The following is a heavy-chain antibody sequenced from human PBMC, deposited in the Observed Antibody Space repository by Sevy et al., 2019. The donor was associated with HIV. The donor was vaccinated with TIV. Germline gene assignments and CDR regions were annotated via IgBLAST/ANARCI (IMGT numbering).Heavy chain of an antibody. V-gene: IGHV4-59*11. CDR3: AGENAWGRGYS. CDR1: GGSITSLY. CDR2: IYYNGHT. Sequence: SETLSLTCTVSGGSITSLYWNWIRQPPGKGLEWIANIYYNGHTNYNPSLKSRVTLSLDTSKNQYSLRLSSVTAADTAMYYCAGENAWGRGYSWGQGTLVTVSS. D-gene: IGHD1-26*01. J-gene: IGHJ4*02.